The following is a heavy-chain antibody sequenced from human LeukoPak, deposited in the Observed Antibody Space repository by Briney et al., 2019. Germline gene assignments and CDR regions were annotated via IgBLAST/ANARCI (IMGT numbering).Heavy chain of an antibody. CDR1: GYTFTSYA. CDR2: INTNTGNP. D-gene: IGHD1-26*01. Sequence: ASVKVSCKASGYTFTSYAMNWVRQAPGQGLEWMGWINTNTGNPTYAQGFTGRFVFSLDTSVSTAYLQISSLKAEDTAVYYCARAPPPKYSGRYTRPNWFDPWGQGTLVTVSS. J-gene: IGHJ5*02. CDR3: ARAPPPKYSGRYTRPNWFDP. V-gene: IGHV7-4-1*02.